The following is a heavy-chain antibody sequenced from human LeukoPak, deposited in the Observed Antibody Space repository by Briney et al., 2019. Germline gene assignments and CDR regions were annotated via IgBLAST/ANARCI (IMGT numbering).Heavy chain of an antibody. V-gene: IGHV4-59*01. D-gene: IGHD2-15*01. Sequence: RSSETLSLTCTVSGGSISSYYWSWIRQSPGKGLEWIGYIYYSGSTNYNPSLKSRVTISVDTSKNQFSLKLSSVTAADTAVYYCARGVVAAPQTFDYWGQGTLVTVSS. CDR1: GGSISSYY. CDR2: IYYSGST. J-gene: IGHJ4*02. CDR3: ARGVVAAPQTFDY.